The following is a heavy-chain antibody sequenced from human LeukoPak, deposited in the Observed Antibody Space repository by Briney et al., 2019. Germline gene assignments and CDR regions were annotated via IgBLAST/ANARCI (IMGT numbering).Heavy chain of an antibody. V-gene: IGHV3-30*04. CDR1: GFTLNSYP. D-gene: IGHD3-16*01. CDR2: ISYDGYTT. Sequence: GTSLRLSCAASGFTLNSYPMHWVRQAPGKGLEWLAVISYDGYTTLHADSVEGRFTISRDDSRDTLYLQMNSLRSEDTAVYYCARDPRRGSPDYFDYWGQGTLVTVST. J-gene: IGHJ4*02. CDR3: ARDPRRGSPDYFDY.